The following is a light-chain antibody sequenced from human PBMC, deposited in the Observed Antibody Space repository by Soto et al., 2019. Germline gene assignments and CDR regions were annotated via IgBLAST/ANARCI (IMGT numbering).Light chain of an antibody. CDR2: EVS. Sequence: QCALTQPPSVSGSPGQSVTISCTGTSSDVGSYNRVSWYQQPPGTAPKVMIYEVSNRPSGVPDRFSGSKSDNTASLTISGLQAEDEADYYCSSYTSSSXYVFGTGTKVTVL. CDR1: SSDVGSYNR. CDR3: SSYTSSSXYV. J-gene: IGLJ1*01. V-gene: IGLV2-18*02.